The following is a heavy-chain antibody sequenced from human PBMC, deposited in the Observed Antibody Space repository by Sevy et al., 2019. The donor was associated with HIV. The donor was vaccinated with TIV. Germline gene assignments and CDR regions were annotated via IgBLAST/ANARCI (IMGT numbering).Heavy chain of an antibody. V-gene: IGHV3-30*03. CDR1: XXXXXXYG. CDR2: XXXXXXXX. CDR3: XXXXPXXXDFXYXXXV. Sequence: GGSLRLSCVXSXXXXXXYGMXXXRXXPGKXXXWXALXXXXXXXXYYADSVKGRFTISRDNSKNTLYLQMNTLXXXHXAAYFCXXXXPXXXDFXYXXXVWGQGTTVTVSS. J-gene: IGHJ6*02.